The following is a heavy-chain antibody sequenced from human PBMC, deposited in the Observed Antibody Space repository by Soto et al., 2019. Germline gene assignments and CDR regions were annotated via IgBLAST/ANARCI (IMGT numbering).Heavy chain of an antibody. CDR3: ARERQLGPSSGRLDF. D-gene: IGHD6-13*01. Sequence: PSETLSLTCNVSGDSIDSGGSYWSWIRQRPGKGLEWIGYIYYTGSSYYNPSLKSRLTLSLATSNNHFSLQLRSVHAAATAVYYCARERQLGPSSGRLDFWGLGTLVTVS. CDR1: GDSIDSGGSY. V-gene: IGHV4-31*03. J-gene: IGHJ1*01. CDR2: IYYTGSS.